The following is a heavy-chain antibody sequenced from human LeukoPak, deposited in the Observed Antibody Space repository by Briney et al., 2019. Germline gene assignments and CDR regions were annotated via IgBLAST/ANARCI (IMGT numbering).Heavy chain of an antibody. CDR3: ARDLGDYDPRSGAFDI. Sequence: SETLSLTCTVSTGSISSGSYYWGWIRQPPGKGLEWIGSIYYSGSTYYNPSLKSRVTISADTSKSQFSLKLSSVTAADTAVYYCARDLGDYDPRSGAFDIWGQGTMVTVSS. V-gene: IGHV4-39*07. J-gene: IGHJ3*02. CDR2: IYYSGST. CDR1: TGSISSGSYY. D-gene: IGHD3-16*01.